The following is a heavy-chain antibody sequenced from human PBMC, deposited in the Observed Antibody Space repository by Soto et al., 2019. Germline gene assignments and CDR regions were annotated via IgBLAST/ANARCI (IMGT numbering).Heavy chain of an antibody. CDR1: GYSFTSYW. CDR2: IYPGDSDT. D-gene: IGHD1-26*01. CDR3: ARHRGGGGYGDYYYGMDV. Sequence: RASVKVSCKGSGYSFTSYWIGWVRQMPGKGLEWMGIIYPGDSDTRYSPSFQGQVTISADKSISTAYLQWSSLKASDTAMYYCARHRGGGGYGDYYYGMDVWGQGTTVTVSS. V-gene: IGHV5-51*01. J-gene: IGHJ6*02.